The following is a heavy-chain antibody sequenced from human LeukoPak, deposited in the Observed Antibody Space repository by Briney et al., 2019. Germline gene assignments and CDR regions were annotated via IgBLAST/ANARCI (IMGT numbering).Heavy chain of an antibody. CDR2: INHSGST. Sequence: SETLSLTCAVYGGSFSGYYWSWIRQPPGKGLEWIGEINHSGSTYYNPSLKSRVTISVDTSKNQFSLKLSSVTAADTAVYYCARGGGWYSDYYYYMDVWGKGTTVTISS. CDR3: ARGGGWYSDYYYYMDV. D-gene: IGHD6-19*01. J-gene: IGHJ6*03. CDR1: GGSFSGYY. V-gene: IGHV4-34*01.